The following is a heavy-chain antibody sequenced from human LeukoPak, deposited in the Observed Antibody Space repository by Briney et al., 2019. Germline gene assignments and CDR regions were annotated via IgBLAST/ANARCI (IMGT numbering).Heavy chain of an antibody. J-gene: IGHJ4*02. D-gene: IGHD6-13*01. V-gene: IGHV4-59*11. CDR3: ARGPRVPSSSWHVPDS. CDR2: MSHGGTT. CDR1: GGSITNHY. Sequence: SETLSLTCSVSGGSITNHYWGWMRQSPGKGLEWIGYMSHGGTTYYKPSLKSRVTISADTSKNQFSLNLSSVTAADTAIYYCARGPRVPSSSWHVPDSWGQGTLVTVSS.